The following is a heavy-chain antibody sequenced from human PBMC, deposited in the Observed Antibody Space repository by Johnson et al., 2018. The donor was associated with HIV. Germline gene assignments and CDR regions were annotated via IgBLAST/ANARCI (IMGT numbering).Heavy chain of an antibody. J-gene: IGHJ3*02. CDR3: AKPYGSGSYDAFDI. V-gene: IGHV3-11*04. CDR2: ISSSGSTI. Sequence: VLLLESGGGLVQPGRSLRLSCAASGFTFSDYYMSWIRQAPGKGLEWVSYISSSGSTIYYADSVKGRFTISRDNSQNTLYLQMNSLRAEDTAVYYCAKPYGSGSYDAFDIWGQGTMVTVSS. D-gene: IGHD3-10*01. CDR1: GFTFSDYY.